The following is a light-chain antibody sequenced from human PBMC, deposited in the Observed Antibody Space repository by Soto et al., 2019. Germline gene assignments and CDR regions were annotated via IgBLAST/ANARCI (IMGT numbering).Light chain of an antibody. CDR2: GAS. V-gene: IGKV3-20*01. CDR3: QQYGNSEYT. Sequence: EIVLTQSPGTLPLSPGERATLSCRASQSVSSSYLAWYQKKPGQAPRLLIYGASSRATGIPNRFSGSGSGTDFTLTISRLEPEDFAVYYCQQYGNSEYTFGQGTKLEIK. J-gene: IGKJ2*01. CDR1: QSVSSSY.